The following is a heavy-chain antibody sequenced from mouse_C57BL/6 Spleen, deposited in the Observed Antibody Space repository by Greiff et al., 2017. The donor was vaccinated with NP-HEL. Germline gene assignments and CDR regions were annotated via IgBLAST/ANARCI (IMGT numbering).Heavy chain of an antibody. CDR1: GFTFSSYA. J-gene: IGHJ2*01. Sequence: EVMLVESGGGLVKPGGSLKLSCAASGFTFSSYAMSWVRQTPEKRLEWVATISDGGSYTYYPDNVKGRFTIARDNAKNNLYLQMNHLKSEDTAMYYCARDPSVGYFDYWGQGTTLTVSS. CDR3: ARDPSVGYFDY. CDR2: ISDGGSYT. D-gene: IGHD6-1*01. V-gene: IGHV5-4*01.